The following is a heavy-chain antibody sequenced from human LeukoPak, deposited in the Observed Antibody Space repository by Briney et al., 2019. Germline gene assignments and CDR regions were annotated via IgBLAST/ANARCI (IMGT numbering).Heavy chain of an antibody. J-gene: IGHJ3*02. V-gene: IGHV3-21*01. CDR3: ARDLFYDSSGYAFDI. Sequence: GGSVRLSCAASGFTFSSYSMNWVRQAPGKGLEWVSSISSSSSYIYYADSVQGRFTISRDNAKNSPYLQMNSLRAEDTAVYYCARDLFYDSSGYAFDIWGQGTMVTVSS. CDR1: GFTFSSYS. D-gene: IGHD3-22*01. CDR2: ISSSSSYI.